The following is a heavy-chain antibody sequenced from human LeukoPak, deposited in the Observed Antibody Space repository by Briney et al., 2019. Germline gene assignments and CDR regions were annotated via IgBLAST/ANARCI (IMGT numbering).Heavy chain of an antibody. J-gene: IGHJ4*02. V-gene: IGHV3-20*04. CDR1: GFTFDDYG. D-gene: IGHD3-3*01. Sequence: GGSLRLSCAASGFTFDDYGMSWVRQAPGKGLEWVSGINWNGGSTGYADSVKGRFTISRDNAKNSLYLQMSSLRAEDTALYYCVRYDFWSGAKGGDYWGQGTLVTVSS. CDR2: INWNGGST. CDR3: VRYDFWSGAKGGDY.